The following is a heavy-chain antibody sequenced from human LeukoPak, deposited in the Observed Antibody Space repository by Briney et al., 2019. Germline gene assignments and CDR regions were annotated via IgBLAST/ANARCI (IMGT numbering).Heavy chain of an antibody. D-gene: IGHD6-19*01. CDR2: IRSDGSST. V-gene: IGHV3-64*01. Sequence: PGGSLRLSCVASGFSFSAYIMHWVRQAPGKGLEYVSAIRSDGSSTFYPNSVKGRFTISIDNFKSTLYLQMGSLRAEDTAVYYCTRRYGGHSGWAGYHDSWGQGTLVTVSS. CDR1: GFSFSAYI. CDR3: TRRYGGHSGWAGYHDS. J-gene: IGHJ4*02.